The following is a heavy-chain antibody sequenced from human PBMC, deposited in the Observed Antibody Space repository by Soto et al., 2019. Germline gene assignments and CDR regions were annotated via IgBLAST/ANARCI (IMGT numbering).Heavy chain of an antibody. V-gene: IGHV1-69*13. CDR3: ARGYCSGGSCYPFDY. CDR1: GGTFSSYA. D-gene: IGHD2-15*01. J-gene: IGHJ4*02. CDR2: IIPIFGTA. Sequence: SVKVSCKASGGTFSSYAISWVRQAPGQGLEWMGGIIPIFGTANYAQKFQGRVTITADESTSTAYMELSSLRSEDTAVYYCARGYCSGGSCYPFDYWGQGTLVTVSS.